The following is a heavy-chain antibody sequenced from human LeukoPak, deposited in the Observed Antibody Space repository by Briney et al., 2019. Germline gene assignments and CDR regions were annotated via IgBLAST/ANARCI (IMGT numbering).Heavy chain of an antibody. CDR1: GFTFSSYA. CDR3: ARSRYDVVYFDY. J-gene: IGHJ4*02. V-gene: IGHV3-21*01. Sequence: GRSLRLSCAASGFTFSSYAMHWIRQAPGKGLEWVSSINSDSSYIYYADSVKGRFTISRDNAKNSLYLQMNSLRAEDTAVYYCARSRYDVVYFDYWGQGTLVTVSS. CDR2: INSDSSYI. D-gene: IGHD3-3*01.